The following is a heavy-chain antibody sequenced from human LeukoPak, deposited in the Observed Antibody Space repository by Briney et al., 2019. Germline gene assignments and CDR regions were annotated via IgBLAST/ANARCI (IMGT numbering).Heavy chain of an antibody. Sequence: ASVKISCKASGFTFTSYAINWGRQAPGQGLEWMGWININTGNPTYAQGFTGRFVFSLDTSVSTAYLQISSLKAEDTAVYYCARTIGIAARADYWGKGTMVTASS. CDR1: GFTFTSYA. CDR2: ININTGNP. V-gene: IGHV7-4-1*02. D-gene: IGHD6-6*01. J-gene: IGHJ4*02. CDR3: ARTIGIAARADY.